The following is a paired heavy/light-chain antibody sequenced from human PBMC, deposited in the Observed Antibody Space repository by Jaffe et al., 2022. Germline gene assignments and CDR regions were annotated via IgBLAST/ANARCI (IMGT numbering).Light chain of an antibody. J-gene: IGLJ3*02. CDR3: YSTDSSGNHRNWV. CDR1: ALPKKY. Sequence: SYELTQPPSVSVSPGQTARITCSGDALPKKYAYWYQQKSGQAPVLVIYEDSKRPSGIPERFSGSSSGTMATLTISGAQVEDEADYYCYSTDSSGNHRNWVFGGGTKLTVL. V-gene: IGLV3-10*01. CDR2: EDS.
Heavy chain of an antibody. J-gene: IGHJ4*02. CDR3: ARGHTPKYYDYIWGSYRSTYYFDY. Sequence: QVQLVQSGAEVKKPGASVKVSCKASGYTFTSYDINWVRQATGQGLEWMGWMNPNSGNTGYAQKFQGRVTMTRNTSISTAYMELSSLRSEDTAVYYCARGHTPKYYDYIWGSYRSTYYFDYWGQGTLVTVSS. CDR1: GYTFTSYD. CDR2: MNPNSGNT. D-gene: IGHD3-16*02. V-gene: IGHV1-8*01.